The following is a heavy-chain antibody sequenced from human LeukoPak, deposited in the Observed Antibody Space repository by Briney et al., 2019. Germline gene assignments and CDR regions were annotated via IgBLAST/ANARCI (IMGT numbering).Heavy chain of an antibody. CDR3: ARSSKESSGFSYDWYLDL. D-gene: IGHD6-19*01. Sequence: ASVKLSCKASDYTFTSNGISWGRKPHAPGLGLMGWINGYNGGTKYDTNFHDRVTMITDTSTSTVYIVLRSLKSDDTAVYYCARSSKESSGFSYDWYLDLWGRGALVTVSS. CDR1: DYTFTSNG. V-gene: IGHV1-18*01. CDR2: INGYNGGT. J-gene: IGHJ2*01.